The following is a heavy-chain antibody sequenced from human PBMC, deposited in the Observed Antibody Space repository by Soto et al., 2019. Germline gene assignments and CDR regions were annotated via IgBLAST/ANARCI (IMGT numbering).Heavy chain of an antibody. J-gene: IGHJ4*02. Sequence: GGSLRLSCAASGFTFSSYAMSWVRQAPGKGLEWVSAISGSGGSTYYADSVKGRFTISRDNSKNTLYLQMNSLRAEDTAVYYCARGAQVATFVRPLDSWGQGTLVTVSS. CDR2: ISGSGGST. CDR1: GFTFSSYA. D-gene: IGHD1-26*01. CDR3: ARGAQVATFVRPLDS. V-gene: IGHV3-23*01.